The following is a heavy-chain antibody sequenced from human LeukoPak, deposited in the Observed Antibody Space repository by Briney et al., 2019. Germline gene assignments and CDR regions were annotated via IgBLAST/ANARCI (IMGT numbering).Heavy chain of an antibody. CDR2: IYYSGST. J-gene: IGHJ4*02. CDR1: GGSISRSTYY. D-gene: IGHD6-13*01. V-gene: IGHV4-39*01. CDR3: ARQYIAAANLYFDF. Sequence: SATLSLTCSVSGGSISRSTYYWAWIRQPPGKGLEWIGSIYYSGSTYYNPSLKSRVTISVDTSKNQFSLKLSSVTAADTAVYYCARQYIAAANLYFDFWGQGTLVTVSS.